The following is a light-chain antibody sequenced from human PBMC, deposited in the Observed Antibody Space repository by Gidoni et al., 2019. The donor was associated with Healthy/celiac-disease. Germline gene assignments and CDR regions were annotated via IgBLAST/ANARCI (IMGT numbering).Light chain of an antibody. J-gene: IGKJ4*01. CDR2: WAS. Sequence: DIVMTQSPDSLAVSLGERATINCKSSQSVLYSPDNKNYLAWYQQKPGQPPQLLIYWASTREYGVPDRFSGSGSGTDFTLTISSLQTEDVAVYYCQQYYSTPLTFGGGTKVEIK. V-gene: IGKV4-1*01. CDR1: QSVLYSPDNKNY. CDR3: QQYYSTPLT.